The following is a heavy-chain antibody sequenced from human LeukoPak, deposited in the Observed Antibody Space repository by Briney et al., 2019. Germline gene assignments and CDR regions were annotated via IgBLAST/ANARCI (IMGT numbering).Heavy chain of an antibody. CDR3: ARVHRGAADY. CDR2: IKKTGSET. V-gene: IGHV3-7*01. D-gene: IGHD3-10*01. Sequence: GGSLRLSCAASGFTFSHFWMSWVRQAPGKGLEWVAYIKKTGSETYYVDSVKGRFTITRDNTRNSLFLQMYSLRAEDTAVYFCARVHRGAADYWGQGTLVTVSS. J-gene: IGHJ4*02. CDR1: GFTFSHFW.